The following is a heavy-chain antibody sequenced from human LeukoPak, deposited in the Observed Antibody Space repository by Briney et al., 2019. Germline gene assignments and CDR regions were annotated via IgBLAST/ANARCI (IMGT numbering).Heavy chain of an antibody. V-gene: IGHV3-23*01. D-gene: IGHD6-13*01. CDR3: GAAGHHDAFDI. CDR1: GFTFSSYA. J-gene: IGHJ3*02. Sequence: SGGSLRLSCAASGFTFSSYAMSWVRQAPGKGLEWVAAISGSGGSTYYADSVKGRFTISRDNSKNTLYLQMNSLRAEDTAVYYCGAAGHHDAFDIWGQGTMVTVSS. CDR2: ISGSGGST.